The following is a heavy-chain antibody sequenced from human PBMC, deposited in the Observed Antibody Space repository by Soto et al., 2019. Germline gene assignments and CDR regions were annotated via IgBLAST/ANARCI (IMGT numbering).Heavy chain of an antibody. CDR1: GGTFSSFA. CDR3: ARECSSTSGLTSPGWFDP. V-gene: IGHV1-69*01. J-gene: IGHJ5*02. CDR2: IIPIFGTA. Sequence: QVQLVQSGAEVKKPGSSVKVSCKASGGTFSSFAISWVRQAPGQGLEWMGGIIPIFGTANYAQKFQGRVTITVNESTSTAYMELSSLRSEDTAVYYCARECSSTSGLTSPGWFDPWGQGTLVTVSS. D-gene: IGHD2-2*01.